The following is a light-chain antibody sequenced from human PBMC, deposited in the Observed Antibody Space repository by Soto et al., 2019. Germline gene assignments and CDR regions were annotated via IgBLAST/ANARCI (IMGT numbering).Light chain of an antibody. J-gene: IGLJ1*01. CDR2: ANI. V-gene: IGLV1-40*01. CDR3: QSYDSSPSGYV. CDR1: SSNIGAGYD. Sequence: QSVLTQPPSVSGAPGQTVTISCTGSSSNIGAGYDVHWYQQLPGTAPKLLIYANINRPAGVPDRFSGSKSGTSAPLAITGLQAEAEADYYCQSYDSSPSGYVFGTGTKVTVL.